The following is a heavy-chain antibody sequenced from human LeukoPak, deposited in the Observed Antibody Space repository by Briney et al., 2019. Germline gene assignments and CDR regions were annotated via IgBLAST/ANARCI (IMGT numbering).Heavy chain of an antibody. Sequence: LRLSSVSAGFTFSSYNMSCVSQPPGKGLEWGSYISSSSSTIYYAPSVRSRFTISRDNAKNSLYLQMNSLRGEDTAVYYCARKTGGALDIWGQETKVTVSS. CDR3: ARKTGGALDI. V-gene: IGHV3-48*01. CDR1: GFTFSSYN. D-gene: IGHD7-27*01. CDR2: ISSSSSTI. J-gene: IGHJ3*02.